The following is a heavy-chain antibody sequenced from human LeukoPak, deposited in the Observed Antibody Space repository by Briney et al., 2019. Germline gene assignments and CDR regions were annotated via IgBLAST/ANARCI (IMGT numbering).Heavy chain of an antibody. CDR3: AKAPRGGLWFGELFDY. D-gene: IGHD3-10*01. V-gene: IGHV3-30*18. J-gene: IGHJ4*02. CDR1: GFTFRSYG. CDR2: ISYDGSNK. Sequence: GGSLRLSCAASGFTFRSYGMHWVRQAPGKGLEWVAVISYDGSNKYYADSVKGRFTISRDNSKNTLYLQMNSLRAEDTAVYYCAKAPRGGLWFGELFDYWGQGTLVTVSS.